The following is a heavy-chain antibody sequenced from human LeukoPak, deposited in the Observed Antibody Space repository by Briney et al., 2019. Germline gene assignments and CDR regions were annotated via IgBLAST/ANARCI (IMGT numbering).Heavy chain of an antibody. Sequence: ASVKVSCKASGYTFTGYYMHWVRQAPGQGLEWMGWINPNSGGTNYAQKFQGRVTMARDTSISTAYMELSRLRSDDTAVHYCARDNPGYSSGWYVAFDIWGQGTMVTVSS. J-gene: IGHJ3*02. CDR2: INPNSGGT. V-gene: IGHV1-2*02. D-gene: IGHD6-19*01. CDR3: ARDNPGYSSGWYVAFDI. CDR1: GYTFTGYY.